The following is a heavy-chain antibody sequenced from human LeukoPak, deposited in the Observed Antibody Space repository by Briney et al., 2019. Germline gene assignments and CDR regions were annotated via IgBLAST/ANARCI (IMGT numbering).Heavy chain of an antibody. CDR1: GFTFSSYS. D-gene: IGHD4-17*01. Sequence: GGSLRLSCAASGFTFSSYSMNWVRQAPGKGLEWVSSISGSSIYIYYTDSVKGRFTISRDNAKNSLYLQMNSLRAEDTAVYYCARVTRSPFGWFDPWGQGTLVTVSS. J-gene: IGHJ5*02. CDR3: ARVTRSPFGWFDP. CDR2: ISGSSIYI. V-gene: IGHV3-21*01.